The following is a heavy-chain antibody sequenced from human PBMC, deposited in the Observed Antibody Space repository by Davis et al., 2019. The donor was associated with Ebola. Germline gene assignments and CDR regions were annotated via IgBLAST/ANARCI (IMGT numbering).Heavy chain of an antibody. V-gene: IGHV6-1*01. J-gene: IGHJ4*02. Sequence: HSQTLSLTCAISGDSVSIDSGGWNWIRQSPSRGLEWLGRTYYNSKWYNDYAVPMESRIIAHPDTSKNQFSLQLTSVTPEDTAVYYCARGWLRTGFDYWGQGTLVIVSS. CDR1: GDSVSIDSGG. D-gene: IGHD5-12*01. CDR3: ARGWLRTGFDY. CDR2: TYYNSKWYN.